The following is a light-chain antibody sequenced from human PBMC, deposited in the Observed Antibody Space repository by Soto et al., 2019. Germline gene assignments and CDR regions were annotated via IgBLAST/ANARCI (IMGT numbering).Light chain of an antibody. CDR2: GAS. V-gene: IGKV3-20*01. Sequence: EIVLTQSPGTLSLSPGERATLSCRASQSVRSSYLAWYQQKPRQAPRLLNYGASGRATGIPDRFSGSGSGTDFTLTISRLEPEDFAVYYCLQYGSSPYTFGQGTKLEIK. CDR3: LQYGSSPYT. CDR1: QSVRSSY. J-gene: IGKJ2*01.